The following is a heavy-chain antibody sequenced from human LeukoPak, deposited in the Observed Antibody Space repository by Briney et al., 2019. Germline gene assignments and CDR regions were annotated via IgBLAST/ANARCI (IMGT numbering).Heavy chain of an antibody. CDR2: ITRSGSAR. CDR3: ARESRGTYSSSWYVDY. D-gene: IGHD6-13*01. Sequence: GGSLRLSCAASGFTFSSYSMIWVRQAPGKGLEWLSYITRSGSARYYADSVKGRFTISRDNSKNTLYLQMNSLRAEDTAVYYCARESRGTYSSSWYVDYWGQGTLVTVSS. CDR1: GFTFSSYS. J-gene: IGHJ4*02. V-gene: IGHV3-48*01.